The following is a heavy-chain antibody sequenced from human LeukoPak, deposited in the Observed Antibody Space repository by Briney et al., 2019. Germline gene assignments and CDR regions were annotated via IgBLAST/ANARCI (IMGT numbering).Heavy chain of an antibody. CDR3: AKDRSCTGSSCNVGS. V-gene: IGHV3-23*01. D-gene: IGHD2-2*01. Sequence: GGSLRLSCAASGFTFNSYGMHWVRQAPGKGLEWVSAISGSGGSTYYADSVKGRFTISRDNSKNTLFLQMNSLRAEDTAVYYCAKDRSCTGSSCNVGSWGQGTMVTVSS. J-gene: IGHJ3*01. CDR2: ISGSGGST. CDR1: GFTFNSYG.